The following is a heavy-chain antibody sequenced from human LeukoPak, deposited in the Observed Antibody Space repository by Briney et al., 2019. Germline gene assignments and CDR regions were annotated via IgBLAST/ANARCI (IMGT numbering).Heavy chain of an antibody. CDR1: GFAFSGSA. V-gene: IGHV3-73*01. CDR2: IRSKANSYAT. D-gene: IGHD3-22*01. Sequence: GGSLRLSCAASGFAFSGSAMHWVRQASGKGLEWVGRIRSKANSYATTYAASVKGRFTISRDDSKNTAYLQMNSLKTEDTAVYYCSRPYYYDSSGYYPYGMDVWGHGTTVTVSS. J-gene: IGHJ6*02. CDR3: SRPYYYDSSGYYPYGMDV.